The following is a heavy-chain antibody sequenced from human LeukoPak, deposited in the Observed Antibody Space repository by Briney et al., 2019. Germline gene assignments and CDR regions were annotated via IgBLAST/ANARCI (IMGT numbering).Heavy chain of an antibody. CDR1: GGSFSGYY. J-gene: IGHJ4*02. Sequence: PSETLSLTCAVYGGSFSGYYWSWIRQPPGKGLEWIGEINHSGSTNYNPSLKSRVTISVDTSKNQFSLKLSSVTAADTAVYYCARLGSKYGSGSYYEDWGQGTLVTVSS. CDR3: ARLGSKYGSGSYYED. V-gene: IGHV4-34*01. D-gene: IGHD3-10*01. CDR2: INHSGST.